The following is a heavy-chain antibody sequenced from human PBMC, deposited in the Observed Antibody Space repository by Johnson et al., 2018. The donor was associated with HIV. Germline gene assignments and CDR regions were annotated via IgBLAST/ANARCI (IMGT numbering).Heavy chain of an antibody. CDR1: GFTFSSFG. V-gene: IGHV3-23*01. Sequence: VLLLESGGGVVQPGGSLRLSCAASGFTFSSFGMHWVRQAPGKGLEWVSAISGSGGSTYYADSVKGRFTISRDNSKNTLYLQMNSLKTEDTAMYYCITGDKYRLWGQGTMVTISS. J-gene: IGHJ3*01. D-gene: IGHD2-15*01. CDR2: ISGSGGST. CDR3: ITGDKYRL.